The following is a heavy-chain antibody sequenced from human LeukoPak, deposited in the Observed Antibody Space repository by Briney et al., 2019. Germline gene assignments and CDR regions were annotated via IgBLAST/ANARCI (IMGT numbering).Heavy chain of an antibody. CDR1: GGTFSSYA. J-gene: IGHJ4*02. D-gene: IGHD3-22*01. Sequence: VKVSCKASGGTFSSYAISWVRQAPGQGLEWMGGIIPIFGTANYAQKFQGRVTITADESTSTAYMELSSLRSEDTAVYYCASSGSEYKEYYYDSSAPYYFDYWGQGTLVTVSS. CDR2: IIPIFGTA. CDR3: ASSGSEYKEYYYDSSAPYYFDY. V-gene: IGHV1-69*13.